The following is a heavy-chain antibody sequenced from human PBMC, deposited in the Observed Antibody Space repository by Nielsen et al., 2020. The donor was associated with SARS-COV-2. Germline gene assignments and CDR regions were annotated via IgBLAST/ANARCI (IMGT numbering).Heavy chain of an antibody. Sequence: GESLKISCTGSGSSFSSYWISWVRQTPGKGLEWMGRIDPSDSYTYYRPSFQGRVTISADKSISTAYLQWNSLKDSDTAMYYCARFAPYSGSYLKWVDPWGQGTLVTVSS. CDR3: ARFAPYSGSYLKWVDP. CDR1: GSSFSSYW. J-gene: IGHJ5*02. CDR2: IDPSDSYT. V-gene: IGHV5-10-1*01. D-gene: IGHD1-26*01.